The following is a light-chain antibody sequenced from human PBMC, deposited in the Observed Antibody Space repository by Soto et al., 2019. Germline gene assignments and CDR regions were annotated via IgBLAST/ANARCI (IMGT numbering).Light chain of an antibody. CDR1: SSNIGSNA. Sequence: QSVLTQPPSASGTPGQRVTISCSGSSSNIGSNAINWYHQLPGAAPKLLIYHGNQRPSGVPDRFSGSKSGTSASLAIGGLQSVDEADYFCAAWDDTLNGVVFGGGTKLTVL. J-gene: IGLJ2*01. CDR2: HGN. V-gene: IGLV1-44*01. CDR3: AAWDDTLNGVV.